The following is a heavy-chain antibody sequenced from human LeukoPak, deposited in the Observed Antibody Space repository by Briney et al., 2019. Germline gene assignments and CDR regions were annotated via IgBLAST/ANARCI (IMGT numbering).Heavy chain of an antibody. CDR1: GGSLSGYY. D-gene: IGHD6-6*01. J-gene: IGHJ4*02. CDR3: ARGSSIAARYSL. CDR2: INHSGST. V-gene: IGHV4-34*01. Sequence: SETLSLTCAVYGGSLSGYYWSWIRQPPGKGLEWIGEINHSGSTNYNPSLKSRVTISVDTSKNQFSLKLSSVTAADTAVYYCARGSSIAARYSLWGQGTLVTVSS.